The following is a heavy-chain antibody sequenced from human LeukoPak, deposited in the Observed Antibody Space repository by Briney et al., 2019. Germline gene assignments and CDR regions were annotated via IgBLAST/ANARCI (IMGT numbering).Heavy chain of an antibody. D-gene: IGHD6-13*01. Sequence: TGGSLRLSCAASGFTFSSYSMNWVRQAPGKGLEWVSYISSSSSSIYYADSVKGRFTISRDNAKNSLYLQMNSLRAEDTAVYYCASHASSSRYDYWGQGTLVTVSS. CDR1: GFTFSSYS. CDR3: ASHASSSRYDY. J-gene: IGHJ4*02. V-gene: IGHV3-48*01. CDR2: ISSSSSSI.